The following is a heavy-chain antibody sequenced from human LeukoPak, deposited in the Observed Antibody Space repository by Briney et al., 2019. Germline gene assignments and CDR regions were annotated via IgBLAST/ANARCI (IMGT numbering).Heavy chain of an antibody. D-gene: IGHD2-15*01. Sequence: GGSLRLSCAASGFIFSNYAMSWVRQAPGKGLEWVSTISGSDDSTYYADSVRGRFTISRDNSKNTLYLLMNSLRAEDTAVYYCAKSRSGGGSCYNYWGQGTLVTVSS. V-gene: IGHV3-23*01. CDR3: AKSRSGGGSCYNY. J-gene: IGHJ4*02. CDR2: ISGSDDST. CDR1: GFIFSNYA.